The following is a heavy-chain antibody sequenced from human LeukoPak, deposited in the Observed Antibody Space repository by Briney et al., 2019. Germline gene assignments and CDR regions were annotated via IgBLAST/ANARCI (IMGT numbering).Heavy chain of an antibody. V-gene: IGHV4-4*07. Sequence: SETLSLTCTVSGGSISSYYWGWIRQPAGKGLEWIGRIYSSGSTNYNPSLKSRVTMSVDTSKNQFSLKLSSVTAADTAVYYCARGQYHLLYWYFDLWGRGTLVTVSS. D-gene: IGHD2-2*01. CDR1: GGSISSYY. J-gene: IGHJ2*01. CDR2: IYSSGST. CDR3: ARGQYHLLYWYFDL.